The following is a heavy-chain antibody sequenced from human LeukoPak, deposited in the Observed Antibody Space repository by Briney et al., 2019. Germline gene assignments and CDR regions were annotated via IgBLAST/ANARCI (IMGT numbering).Heavy chain of an antibody. CDR3: ASRAHCSGGSCYGNWFDP. D-gene: IGHD2-15*01. Sequence: LEAPSLTCTVSGASISSHYWSWIRQSPGKGLEWIGYISYSGITNYNPSLKSRVTISVDTSKNHFSLRLSSVTAADTAVYYCASRAHCSGGSCYGNWFDPWGQGTLVTVSS. J-gene: IGHJ5*02. V-gene: IGHV4-59*11. CDR1: GASISSHY. CDR2: ISYSGIT.